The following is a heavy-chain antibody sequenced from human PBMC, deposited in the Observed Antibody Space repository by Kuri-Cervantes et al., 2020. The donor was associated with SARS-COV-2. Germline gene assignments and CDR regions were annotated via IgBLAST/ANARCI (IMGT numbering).Heavy chain of an antibody. CDR2: IYYSGST. V-gene: IGHV4-59*05. D-gene: IGHD7-27*01. J-gene: IGHJ6*03. Sequence: SETLSLTCTVSGGPISSYYWSWIRQPPGKGLEWIGSIYYSGSTCYNPSLKSRVTISVDTSKNQFSLKLSSVTAADTAVYYCARTQLGMNMDVWGKGTTVTVSS. CDR1: GGPISSYY. CDR3: ARTQLGMNMDV.